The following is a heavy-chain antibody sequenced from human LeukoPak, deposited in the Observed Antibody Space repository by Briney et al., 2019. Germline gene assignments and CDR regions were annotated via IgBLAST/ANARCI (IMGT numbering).Heavy chain of an antibody. J-gene: IGHJ6*02. CDR2: INQGGSGK. CDR1: GFPFSNYW. Sequence: GGSLRLSCAASGFPFSNYWMTWVRQAPGKGLEWVANINQGGSGKYYVDSVKGQFTISRDNAKNSLYLQINSLRAEDTAVYFCARGRVTNSYDYYGLDVWGQGTTVSVSS. D-gene: IGHD3-10*01. V-gene: IGHV3-7*03. CDR3: ARGRVTNSYDYYGLDV.